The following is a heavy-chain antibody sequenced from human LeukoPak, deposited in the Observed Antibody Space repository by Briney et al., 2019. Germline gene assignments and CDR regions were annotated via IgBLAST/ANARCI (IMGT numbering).Heavy chain of an antibody. D-gene: IGHD6-19*01. V-gene: IGHV3-11*06. CDR2: ISSGSTYT. Sequence: GGSLRLSCAASGFTFSSYWMHWIRQAPGKGLEWVSYISSGSTYTNYADSVKGRFTISRDNAKNSLFLQMNSLRAEDTAVYFCARLSSSSTNWFDAWGQGTLVTVSS. CDR3: ARLSSSSTNWFDA. J-gene: IGHJ5*02. CDR1: GFTFSSYW.